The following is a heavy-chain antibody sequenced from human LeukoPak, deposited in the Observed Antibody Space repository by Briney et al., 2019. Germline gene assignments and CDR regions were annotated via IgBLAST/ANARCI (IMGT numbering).Heavy chain of an antibody. J-gene: IGHJ4*02. CDR3: ARWTPSMKSGYDFEF. D-gene: IGHD5-12*01. CDR2: ISPSSGDT. CDR1: GYTFSDYF. Sequence: ASVKVSCKASGYTFSDYFIHWVRQAPGQGPEWVGWISPSSGDTEYAQKFRGRVTMTRDTSIKTAYMKLTGLTSDDTAVYYCARWTPSMKSGYDFEFWGQGTLVTVSS. V-gene: IGHV1-2*02.